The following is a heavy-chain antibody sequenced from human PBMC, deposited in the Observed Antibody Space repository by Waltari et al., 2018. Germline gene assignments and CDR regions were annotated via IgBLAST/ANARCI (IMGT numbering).Heavy chain of an antibody. V-gene: IGHV4-34*01. CDR1: GGSFSGYY. J-gene: IGHJ5*02. CDR3: ARGRGYYGSGNNWFDP. Sequence: QVQLQQWGAGLLKPSETLSLTCAVYGGSFSGYYWRWIRQPPGKGLEWIGEINHSGSTNYNPSLKSRVTISVDTSKNQFSLKLSSVTAADTAVYYCARGRGYYGSGNNWFDPWGQGTLVTVSS. CDR2: INHSGST. D-gene: IGHD3-10*01.